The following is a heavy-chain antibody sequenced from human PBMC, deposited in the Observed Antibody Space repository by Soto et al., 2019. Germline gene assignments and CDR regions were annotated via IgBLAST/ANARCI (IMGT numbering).Heavy chain of an antibody. D-gene: IGHD3-22*01. Sequence: GGSLRLSCAASGFTFSSYWMHWVRQAPGKGLVWVSRINSDGSSTSYADSVKGRFTISRDDAKNTLYLQMNSLRAEDTAVYYCARVKTYYYDSSGYYPPYYFDYWGQGTLVTVSS. CDR1: GFTFSSYW. V-gene: IGHV3-74*01. CDR2: INSDGSST. CDR3: ARVKTYYYDSSGYYPPYYFDY. J-gene: IGHJ4*02.